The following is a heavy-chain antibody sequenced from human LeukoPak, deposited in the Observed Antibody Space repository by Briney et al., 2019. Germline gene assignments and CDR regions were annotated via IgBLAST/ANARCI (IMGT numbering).Heavy chain of an antibody. J-gene: IGHJ4*02. V-gene: IGHV3-21*04. CDR2: ISSSSSYI. CDR1: GFTFSSYS. D-gene: IGHD3-16*01. CDR3: ATFLGPGGYYFDY. Sequence: SGGSLRLSCAASGFTFSSYSMNWVRQAPGKGLEWISSISSSSSYIYYADSVKGRFTISRDNSKNTLYLQMNSLRAEDTAVYYCATFLGPGGYYFDYWGQGTLVTVSS.